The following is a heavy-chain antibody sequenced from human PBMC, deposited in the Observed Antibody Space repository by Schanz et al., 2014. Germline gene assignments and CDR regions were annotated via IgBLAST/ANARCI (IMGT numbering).Heavy chain of an antibody. D-gene: IGHD2-8*01. CDR3: ARGGCTNGLCYYYYGMDV. Sequence: EVQLVESGGGLVQPGGSLRLSCAASGFTFSSYSMNWVRQAPGKGLEWVSYISSSSSTIYYADSVKGRFTISRDNSKNTLYLQMNSLRAEDTAVYYCARGGCTNGLCYYYYGMDVWGQGTTVTVSS. V-gene: IGHV3-48*01. CDR2: ISSSSSTI. J-gene: IGHJ6*02. CDR1: GFTFSSYS.